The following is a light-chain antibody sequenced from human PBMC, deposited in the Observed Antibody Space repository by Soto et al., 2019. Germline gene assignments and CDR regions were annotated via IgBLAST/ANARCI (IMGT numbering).Light chain of an antibody. J-gene: IGLJ1*01. CDR2: DVS. CDR1: SSDVGGYNY. CDR3: SSYTSSSTLLV. V-gene: IGLV2-14*01. Sequence: QSALTQPASVSGSPGRSITISCTGTSSDVGGYNYVPWYQQHPGKAPKLMIYDVSNRPSGVSNRFSGSKSGNTASLTISGLQAEDEADYYCSSYTSSSTLLVFGTGTKVTVL.